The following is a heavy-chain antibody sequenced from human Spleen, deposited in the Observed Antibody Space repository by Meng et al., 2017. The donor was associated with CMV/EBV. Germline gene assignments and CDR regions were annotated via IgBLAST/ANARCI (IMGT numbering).Heavy chain of an antibody. CDR3: AKGWSYNWNYDGMDV. J-gene: IGHJ6*02. V-gene: IGHV3-30-3*01. D-gene: IGHD1-20*01. CDR1: GFTFDDYA. Sequence: GESLKISCAASGFTFDDYAMHWVRQAPGKGLEWVALISYDGSSQYYADSVKGRFTISRDNSKNRLYLQLNSLRPEDTALYYCAKGWSYNWNYDGMDVWGRGTTVTVSS. CDR2: ISYDGSSQ.